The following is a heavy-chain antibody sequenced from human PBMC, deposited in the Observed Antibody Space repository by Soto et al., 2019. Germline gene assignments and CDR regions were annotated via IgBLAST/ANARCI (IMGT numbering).Heavy chain of an antibody. V-gene: IGHV3-33*01. CDR1: GFTFSSYG. CDR2: IWYDGRNK. J-gene: IGHJ4*02. D-gene: IGHD6-13*01. CDR3: ARDHIALDF. Sequence: QVQLVESGGGVVQPGRSLRLSCAASGFTFSSYGMHWVRQAPGKGVEWVADIWYDGRNKYNPDSVKGRFTISRDNFKKTVYRQMNSLRAEDTVVYYCARDHIALDFWGQGTQVTVSS.